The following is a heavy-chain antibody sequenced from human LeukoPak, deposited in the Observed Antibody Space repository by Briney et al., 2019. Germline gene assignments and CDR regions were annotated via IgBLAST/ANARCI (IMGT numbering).Heavy chain of an antibody. CDR3: ARQVVVVAASWFDP. CDR1: GGSISSGGYY. J-gene: IGHJ5*02. V-gene: IGHV4-31*03. Sequence: SETLSLTCTVSGGSISSGGYYWSWIRQHPGKGLEWIGYIYYSGSTYYNPSLKSRVTISVDTSKNQFSLKLSSVTAADTAVYYCARQVVVVAASWFDPWGQGTLVTVSP. CDR2: IYYSGST. D-gene: IGHD2-15*01.